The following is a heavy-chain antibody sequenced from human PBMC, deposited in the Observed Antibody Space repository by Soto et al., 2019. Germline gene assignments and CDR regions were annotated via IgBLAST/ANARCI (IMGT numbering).Heavy chain of an antibody. CDR2: ISANGGSI. J-gene: IGHJ5*02. V-gene: IGHV3-9*01. CDR3: AKSGEPGVVAATSFDH. D-gene: IGHD2-15*01. Sequence: EVQLVESGGRLVQPGKSLRLSCAASGFTFDDYAMHWVRQVPGKGLEWVSGISANGGSIRYGDSVKGRFTISRDNAKNSLFLQMNSLSAEDTALYYCAKSGEPGVVAATSFDHWGQGTLVTVSS. CDR1: GFTFDDYA.